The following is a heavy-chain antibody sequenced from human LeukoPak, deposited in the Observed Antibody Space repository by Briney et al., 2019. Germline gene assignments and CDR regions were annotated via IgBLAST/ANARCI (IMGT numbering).Heavy chain of an antibody. CDR3: ARVRYFDWSLGY. J-gene: IGHJ4*02. Sequence: ASVKVSCKASGYTFTSYAMHWVRQAPGQRLEWMGWINAGNGNTKYSQKFQGRVTITRDTSASTAYMELSSLRSEDTAVYYCARVRYFDWSLGYWGQGTMVTVSS. D-gene: IGHD3-9*01. V-gene: IGHV1-3*01. CDR2: INAGNGNT. CDR1: GYTFTSYA.